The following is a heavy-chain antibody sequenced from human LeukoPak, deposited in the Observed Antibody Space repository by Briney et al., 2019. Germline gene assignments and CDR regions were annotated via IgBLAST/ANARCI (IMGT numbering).Heavy chain of an antibody. CDR2: MYYSGST. Sequence: SETLSLTCAVSGCSITTSGYYLHWIRQPPGKGLEWVGTMYYSGSTYYNPSLKSRVNISVDTSKNQFSLKLSSVTAADTAVYYCARGYQLLGKFDYWGQGTLVTVSS. V-gene: IGHV4-39*07. CDR3: ARGYQLLGKFDY. D-gene: IGHD2-2*01. CDR1: GCSITTSGYY. J-gene: IGHJ4*02.